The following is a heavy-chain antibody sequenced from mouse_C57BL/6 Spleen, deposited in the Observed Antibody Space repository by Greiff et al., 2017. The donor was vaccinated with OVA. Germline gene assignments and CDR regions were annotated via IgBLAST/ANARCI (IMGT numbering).Heavy chain of an antibody. CDR3: ARGGTGWYFDV. J-gene: IGHJ1*03. CDR1: GFTFSDYY. D-gene: IGHD4-1*01. CDR2: INYDGSST. Sequence: EVKLMESEGGLVQPGSSMKLSCTASGFTFSDYYMAWVRQVPEKGLEWVANINYDGSSTYYLDSLKSRFIISRDNAKNILYLQMSSLKSEDTATYYCARGGTGWYFDVWGTGTTVTVSS. V-gene: IGHV5-16*01.